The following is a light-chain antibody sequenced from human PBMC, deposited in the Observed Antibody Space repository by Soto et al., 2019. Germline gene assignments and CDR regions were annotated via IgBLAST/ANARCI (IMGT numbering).Light chain of an antibody. CDR2: GAS. CDR3: QQYGSSPWT. Sequence: EIVLTQSPGTLSLSPGERATLSCRASQSVSSSYLAWYQQKPGQAPRLLIYGASSRATGIPDRFSGSGSGTDFTLIISRLEPEDFAVYYCQQYGSSPWTFGQGTKVDIK. CDR1: QSVSSSY. V-gene: IGKV3-20*01. J-gene: IGKJ1*01.